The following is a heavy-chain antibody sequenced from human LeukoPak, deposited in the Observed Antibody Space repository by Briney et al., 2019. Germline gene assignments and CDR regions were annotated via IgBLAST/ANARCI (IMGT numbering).Heavy chain of an antibody. D-gene: IGHD1-20*01. CDR1: GGSISSGSYY. Sequence: SETLSLTCTVSGGSISSGSYYWSWIRQPAGKGLEWIGRIYTSGSTNYNPSLKSRVTISVDTSKNQFSLKLSSVTAADTAVYYCARGGGNWNQRGRAFDIWGQGTMVTASS. CDR2: IYTSGST. J-gene: IGHJ3*02. CDR3: ARGGGNWNQRGRAFDI. V-gene: IGHV4-61*02.